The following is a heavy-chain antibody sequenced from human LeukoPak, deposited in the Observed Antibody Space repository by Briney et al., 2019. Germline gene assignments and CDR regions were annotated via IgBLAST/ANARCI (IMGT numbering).Heavy chain of an antibody. CDR2: IYPGDSDT. J-gene: IGHJ5*02. CDR3: ARQPGAGWFDP. V-gene: IGHV5-51*01. CDR1: GYTFTNYW. Sequence: GESLKISCKGSGYTFTNYWIGWVRKMPGKGLEWMGIIYPGDSDTRYSPSFQGQVTISADKSISTVYLQWGGLKASDTAMYYCARQPGAGWFDPWGQGTLVTVSS. D-gene: IGHD3-10*01.